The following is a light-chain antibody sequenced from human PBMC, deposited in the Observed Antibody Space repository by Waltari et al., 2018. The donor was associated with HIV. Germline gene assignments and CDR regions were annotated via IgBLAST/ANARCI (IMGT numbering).Light chain of an antibody. V-gene: IGLV1-51*01. CDR2: DNN. J-gene: IGLJ1*01. CDR3: GTWDSNLSAGV. CDR1: TSNIGSNE. Sequence: QSVLTQPPSVSAAPGQDVTISCSGSTSNIGSNEVSWYRHLPGTAPKVLIYDNNKRSSGTPDRISGSKSGRSATLGITGLQTGDEAEYYCGTWDSNLSAGVFGSGTRVTVL.